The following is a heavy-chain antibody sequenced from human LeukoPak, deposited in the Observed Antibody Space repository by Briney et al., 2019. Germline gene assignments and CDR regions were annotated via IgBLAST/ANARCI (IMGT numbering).Heavy chain of an antibody. J-gene: IGHJ4*01. V-gene: IGHV3-64*01. CDR2: ISSNGGST. CDR3: ARGHDYGDYVFNN. Sequence: GGSLRLSCAASGFTFSSYAMHWVRQAPGKGLEYVSAISSNGGSTYYANSVKGRFTISRDNSKNTLYLQMNSLRAEDTAVYYCARGHDYGDYVFNNWGHGTLVTVSS. D-gene: IGHD4-17*01. CDR1: GFTFSSYA.